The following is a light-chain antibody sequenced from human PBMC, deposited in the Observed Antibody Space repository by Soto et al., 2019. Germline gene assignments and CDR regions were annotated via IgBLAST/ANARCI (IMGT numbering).Light chain of an antibody. CDR3: QQSYSTSPWT. Sequence: AIRMTQSPSSLSASTGDRVTITCRASQGISSYLVWYQQKPGKAPKLLIYAASSLQSGVPSRFSGSGSGTDFTLTISSLQPEDFATYYCQQSYSTSPWTFGQGTKVDI. CDR2: AAS. V-gene: IGKV1-8*01. J-gene: IGKJ1*01. CDR1: QGISSY.